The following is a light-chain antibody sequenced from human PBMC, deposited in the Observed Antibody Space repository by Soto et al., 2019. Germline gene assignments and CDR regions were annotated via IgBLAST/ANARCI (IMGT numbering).Light chain of an antibody. CDR3: QQSYSNLVT. J-gene: IGKJ4*01. CDR2: LAS. CDR1: QSISTY. Sequence: IQMTQSPSSLSASVGDRVTITCRASQSISTYLNWYRQKPGKAPELLIFLASTLQSGVPSRFIGNGSGTDFSLTISSLQPEYFATYYCQQSYSNLVTFGGGTKVQI. V-gene: IGKV1-39*01.